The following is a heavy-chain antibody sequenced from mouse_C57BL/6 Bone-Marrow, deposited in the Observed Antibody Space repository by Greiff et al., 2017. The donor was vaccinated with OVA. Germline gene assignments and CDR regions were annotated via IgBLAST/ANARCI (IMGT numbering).Heavy chain of an antibody. J-gene: IGHJ2*01. CDR1: GYTFTSYG. D-gene: IGHD2-2*01. V-gene: IGHV1-81*01. CDR3: ARYGYDGDFDY. Sequence: QVQLQQSGAELARPGASVKLSCKASGYTFTSYGISWVKQRTGQGLEWIGEIYPRSGNTYYNEKVKGKATLTADKSSSTAYMELRSLTSEDSAVYFCARYGYDGDFDYWGQGTTLTVSS. CDR2: IYPRSGNT.